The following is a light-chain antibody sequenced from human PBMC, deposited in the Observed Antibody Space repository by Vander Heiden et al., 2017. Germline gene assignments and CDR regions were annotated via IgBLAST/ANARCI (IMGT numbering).Light chain of an antibody. J-gene: IGLJ2*01. CDR1: KLGDKY. V-gene: IGLV3-1*01. CDR2: QAS. CDR3: QAWDSSTAV. Sequence: SYELTQQPSVSVSPGQTASITCSGDKLGDKYACWYQQKPGQSPVLVIYQASKRPAGIPGRFSGSNSGNTATLTISWTQAMDEADYYCQAWDSSTAVFGGGTKLTVL.